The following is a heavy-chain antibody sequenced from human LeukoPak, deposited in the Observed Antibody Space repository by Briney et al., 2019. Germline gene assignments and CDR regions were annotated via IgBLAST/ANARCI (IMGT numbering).Heavy chain of an antibody. CDR3: AREGSGNTAMAAPDY. CDR1: GGCFSGYY. Sequence: PSETLSLTCAVYGGCFSGYYWSWIRQPPGKGLEWIGEINHSGSTNYSPSLKSRVTISVDTSKNQFSLKLSSVTAADTAVYYCAREGSGNTAMAAPDYWGQGTLVTVSS. J-gene: IGHJ4*02. CDR2: INHSGST. V-gene: IGHV4-34*01. D-gene: IGHD5-18*01.